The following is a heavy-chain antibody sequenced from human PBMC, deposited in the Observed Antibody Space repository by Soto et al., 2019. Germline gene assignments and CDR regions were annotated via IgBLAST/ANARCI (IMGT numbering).Heavy chain of an antibody. CDR3: AREPTYYYGSGAGYGMDV. Sequence: SDTLSLTCTVSGGSISSGDYYWSWIRQPPGKGLEWIGYIYYSGSTYYNPSLKSRVTISVDTSKNQFSLKLSSVTAADTAVYYCAREPTYYYGSGAGYGMDVWGQGTTVTVSS. J-gene: IGHJ6*02. CDR1: GGSISSGDYY. D-gene: IGHD3-10*01. CDR2: IYYSGST. V-gene: IGHV4-30-4*02.